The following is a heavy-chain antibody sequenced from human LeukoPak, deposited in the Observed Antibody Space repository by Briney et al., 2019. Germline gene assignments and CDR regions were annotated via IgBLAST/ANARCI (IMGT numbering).Heavy chain of an antibody. CDR1: GFSFSNYW. CDR2: IKQDGSEK. V-gene: IGHV3-7*04. J-gene: IGHJ6*02. Sequence: GGSLRLSCAASGFSFSNYWLHWVRQAPGKGLEWVANIKQDGSEKNYVDSVKGRFTISRDNAKNSLYLQMNSLRAEDTAVYYCARALDVWGQGTTVTVSS. CDR3: ARALDV.